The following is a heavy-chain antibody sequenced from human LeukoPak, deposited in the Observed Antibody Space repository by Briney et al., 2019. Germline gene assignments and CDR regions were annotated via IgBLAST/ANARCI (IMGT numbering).Heavy chain of an antibody. D-gene: IGHD6-13*01. Sequence: ASVKVSCKASGYTFTSYAMHWVRQAPGQRLEWMGWINAGNGNTKYSQEFQGRVTITRDTSASTAYMELSSLRSEDMAVYYCAREGSSSWYGDYWGQGTLVTVSS. CDR1: GYTFTSYA. V-gene: IGHV1-3*03. CDR3: AREGSSSWYGDY. CDR2: INAGNGNT. J-gene: IGHJ4*02.